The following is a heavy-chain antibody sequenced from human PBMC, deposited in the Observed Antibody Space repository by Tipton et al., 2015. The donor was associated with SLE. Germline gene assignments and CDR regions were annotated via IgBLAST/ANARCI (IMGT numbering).Heavy chain of an antibody. CDR2: IYHSGST. J-gene: IGHJ3*02. Sequence: TLSLTCTVSGYSISSGYYWGWIRQPPGKGLEWIGSIYHSGSTYYNPSLKSRVTISVDTSKNQFSLRLSSVTAADTAVYYCARDHYGSGFDAFDIWGQGTMVTVSS. CDR1: GYSISSGYY. V-gene: IGHV4-38-2*02. D-gene: IGHD3-10*01. CDR3: ARDHYGSGFDAFDI.